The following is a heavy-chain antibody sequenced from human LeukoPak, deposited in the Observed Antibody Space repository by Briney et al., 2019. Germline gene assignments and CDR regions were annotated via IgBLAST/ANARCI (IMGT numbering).Heavy chain of an antibody. D-gene: IGHD3-16*01. J-gene: IGHJ3*02. V-gene: IGHV1-2*02. CDR2: INPNSGGT. CDR3: ARDRPNYDYVWGSPLDAFDI. Sequence: ASVKVSCKASGYTFTGYYMHWVRQAPGQGLEWMGWINPNSGGTNYAQKFQGRVTMTRDTSISTAYMELSRPRSDDTAVYYCARDRPNYDYVWGSPLDAFDIWGQGTMVTVSS. CDR1: GYTFTGYY.